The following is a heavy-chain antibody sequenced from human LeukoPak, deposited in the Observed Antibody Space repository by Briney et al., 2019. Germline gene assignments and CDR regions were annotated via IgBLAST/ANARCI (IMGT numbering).Heavy chain of an antibody. Sequence: GGSLRLSCAASGFTFSSYAMHWVRQAPGKGLEWVAVISYDGSNKYYADSVKGRFTISRDNSKNTLYLQMNSLRAEDTAVYYCARGWVRGVFPNVGDYGMDVWGQGTTVTVSS. J-gene: IGHJ6*02. CDR3: ARGWVRGVFPNVGDYGMDV. V-gene: IGHV3-30-3*01. CDR1: GFTFSSYA. CDR2: ISYDGSNK. D-gene: IGHD3-10*01.